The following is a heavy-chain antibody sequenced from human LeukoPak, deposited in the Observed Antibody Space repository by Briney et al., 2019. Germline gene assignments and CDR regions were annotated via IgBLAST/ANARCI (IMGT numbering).Heavy chain of an antibody. J-gene: IGHJ4*02. CDR1: GFIVGGDF. Sequence: GGSLRLSCAASGFIVGGDFMSWVRQAPGKGLEWVSVIYSDGSTYYADSVKGRFTISRDNSKNTLDLQMTGLRAEDTAVYYCARERGRGRDSPWFDYWGQGTLVTVSS. V-gene: IGHV3-53*01. CDR3: ARERGRGRDSPWFDY. CDR2: IYSDGST. D-gene: IGHD1-26*01.